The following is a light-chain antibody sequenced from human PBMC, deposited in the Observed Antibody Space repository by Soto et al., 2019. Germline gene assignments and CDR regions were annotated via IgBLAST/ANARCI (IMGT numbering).Light chain of an antibody. CDR1: QSISSW. CDR3: QQYNSYPLT. CDR2: KAS. J-gene: IGKJ4*01. Sequence: DIQMTQSPSTLSASVGDRVTITCRASQSISSWLAWYQQKPGKAPKLLIYKASSLESGVPSRFSGSGSGTEFTHTISSLQPDDFATYYCQQYNSYPLTFGGGTEVEIK. V-gene: IGKV1-5*03.